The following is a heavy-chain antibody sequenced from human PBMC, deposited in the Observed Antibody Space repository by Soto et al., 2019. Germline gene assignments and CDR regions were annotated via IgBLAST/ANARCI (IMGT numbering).Heavy chain of an antibody. CDR3: ARDRHNNFFAP. Sequence: TLSLTCTVSGAAIRRGGCYWTWIRQSPGKGLEWIGYIYYSGSTYYNPSLESRVAISLDTSRSQFSLTLHSVTAADTAIYYCARDRHNNFFAPWGQGTLVTVS. V-gene: IGHV4-31*03. CDR2: IYYSGST. J-gene: IGHJ5*02. CDR1: GAAIRRGGCY. D-gene: IGHD6-6*01.